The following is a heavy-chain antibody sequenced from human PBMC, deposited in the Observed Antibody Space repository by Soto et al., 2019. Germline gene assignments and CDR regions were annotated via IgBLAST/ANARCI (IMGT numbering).Heavy chain of an antibody. J-gene: IGHJ4*02. Sequence: QITLKESGPTRVKPTQTLTLTCVCSGFSRTTSGVGVGWISPPPGKALEWLAFIYWDDDKRYSPSLKSRLTITKDTSRKQVTLTKTNMDPVDTGTYYCAHRAVLQGNWDGRCFDSLGQGTLVTVSA. CDR2: IYWDDDK. CDR1: GFSRTTSGVG. V-gene: IGHV2-5*02. CDR3: AHRAVLQGNWDGRCFDS. D-gene: IGHD1-1*01.